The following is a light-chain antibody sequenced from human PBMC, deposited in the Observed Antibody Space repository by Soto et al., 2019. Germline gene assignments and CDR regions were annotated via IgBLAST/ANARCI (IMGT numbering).Light chain of an antibody. V-gene: IGLV2-23*02. Sequence: GXXITISCXGTSSDVGSYNLVSWYQQHPGKAPKLMIYEVSKRPSGVSNRFSGSKSGNTASLTISGLQAEDEADYYCCSYAGSSTFYVFGTGTKVTVL. CDR2: EVS. CDR3: CSYAGSSTFYV. CDR1: SSDVGSYNL. J-gene: IGLJ1*01.